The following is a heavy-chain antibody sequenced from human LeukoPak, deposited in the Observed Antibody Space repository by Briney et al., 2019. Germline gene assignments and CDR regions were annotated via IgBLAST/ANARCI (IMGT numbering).Heavy chain of an antibody. CDR2: INSDGSST. CDR1: GFTFNSYW. D-gene: IGHD5-24*01. J-gene: IGHJ3*01. CDR3: AMKAVPRPRLHDAFDF. V-gene: IGHV3-74*01. Sequence: GGSLRLSCAASGFTFNSYWMHWVRQAPGKGLVWVSRINSDGSSTSYADSVKGRFTISRDNAKNTLYLQMNSLRADDTAVYYCAMKAVPRPRLHDAFDFWGQGTVVSVSS.